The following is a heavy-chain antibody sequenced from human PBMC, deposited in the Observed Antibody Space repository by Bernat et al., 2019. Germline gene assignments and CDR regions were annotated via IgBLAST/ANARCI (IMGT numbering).Heavy chain of an antibody. CDR1: GFTFSSYA. D-gene: IGHD3-22*01. V-gene: IGHV3-23*01. CDR2: ISAGGSST. CDR3: TKNRGTSSGRSDY. J-gene: IGHJ4*02. Sequence: EVQLLESGGGFVQPGGSLRLSCTASGFTFSSYAMSWVRQAPGKGLEWFSIISAGGSSTFYSDSVKGRFTISRDNSKNTLYLQMNSLRAGDTAVYYCTKNRGTSSGRSDYWGQGSLVTVSS.